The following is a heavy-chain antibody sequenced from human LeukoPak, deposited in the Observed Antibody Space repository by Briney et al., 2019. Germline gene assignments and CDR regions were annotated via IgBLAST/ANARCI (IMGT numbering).Heavy chain of an antibody. V-gene: IGHV1-69*04. CDR1: GGTFSSYA. D-gene: IGHD3-10*01. CDR2: IIPILGIA. Sequence: SVKVSCKASGGTFSSYAISWVRQAPGQGLEWMGRIIPILGIANYAQKFQGRVTITADKSTSTAYMELSSLKSEDTAVYYCARSSYGSGSYWGQGTLVTVSS. CDR3: ARSSYGSGSY. J-gene: IGHJ4*02.